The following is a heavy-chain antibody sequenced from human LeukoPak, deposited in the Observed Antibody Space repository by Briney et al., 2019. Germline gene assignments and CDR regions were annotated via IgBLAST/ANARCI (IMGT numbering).Heavy chain of an antibody. CDR3: ARDGPNDILSGFVYYMDV. D-gene: IGHD3-9*01. J-gene: IGHJ6*03. CDR1: GFTFGSYS. Sequence: GGSLRLSCAASGFTFGSYSMNWVRQAPGKGLEWVSSISSSSSYIHYADSVKGRFTISRDNAKNSLYLQMNSLRAEDTAVYYCARDGPNDILSGFVYYMDVWGKGTTVTVSS. CDR2: ISSSSSYI. V-gene: IGHV3-21*01.